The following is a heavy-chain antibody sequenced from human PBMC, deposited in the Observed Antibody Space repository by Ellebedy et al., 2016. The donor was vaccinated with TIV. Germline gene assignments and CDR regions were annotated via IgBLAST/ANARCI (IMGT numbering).Heavy chain of an antibody. CDR3: ARYLNGCSSTSCPWGYYYSMDV. CDR1: GYSFTSYW. D-gene: IGHD2-2*01. CDR2: IYPGDSDT. J-gene: IGHJ6*02. Sequence: GESLKISCKGSGYSFTSYWIGWVRQMPGKGLEWMGIIYPGDSDTRYSPSFKGQVTISADKSISTAYLQWSSLKASDTAMYYCARYLNGCSSTSCPWGYYYSMDVWGQGTTVTVSS. V-gene: IGHV5-51*01.